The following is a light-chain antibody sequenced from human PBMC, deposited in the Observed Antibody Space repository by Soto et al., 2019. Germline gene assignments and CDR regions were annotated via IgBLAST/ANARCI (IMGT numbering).Light chain of an antibody. V-gene: IGLV1-44*01. Sequence: QSVLTQPPSASGTPGQRVTISCSGSSSNIGSYGVDWYQQVPGTAPKLLVYSNSQRPSGVPDRFSGSQTGTSASLAIHGLQSEDEPDYYCASWDDSLSAPVFGGGTKVTRP. CDR1: SSNIGSYG. CDR2: SNS. J-gene: IGLJ2*01. CDR3: ASWDDSLSAPV.